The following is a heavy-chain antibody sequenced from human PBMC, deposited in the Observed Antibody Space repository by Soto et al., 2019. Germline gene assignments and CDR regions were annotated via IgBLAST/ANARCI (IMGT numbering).Heavy chain of an antibody. Sequence: GASRKVSCKASGGTLSRYAFNWGGPARGKGLEWMGGIIPIFGTANYAQKFQGRVTITADESTSTAYMELSSLRSEDTAVYYCARTVREFGYSYGRFDYWGQGTLVTVSS. J-gene: IGHJ4*02. V-gene: IGHV1-69*13. CDR2: IIPIFGTA. CDR1: GGTLSRYA. CDR3: ARTVREFGYSYGRFDY. D-gene: IGHD5-18*01.